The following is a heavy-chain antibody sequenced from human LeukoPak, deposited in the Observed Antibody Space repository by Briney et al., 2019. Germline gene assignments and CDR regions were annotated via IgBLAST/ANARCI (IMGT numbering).Heavy chain of an antibody. CDR1: GFIFDDYA. CDR3: AKDGGHSSVLYYFES. CDR2: ISWKSDSM. V-gene: IGHV3-9*01. D-gene: IGHD6-19*01. Sequence: GGSLRLSCEASGFIFDDYAMHWVRHAPGKGLGWVSGISWKSDSMRYADSVKGRFTVSRDNAKNSLYLEMNSLRPEDTAFYYCAKDGGHSSVLYYFESWGQGTLVTVSS. J-gene: IGHJ4*02.